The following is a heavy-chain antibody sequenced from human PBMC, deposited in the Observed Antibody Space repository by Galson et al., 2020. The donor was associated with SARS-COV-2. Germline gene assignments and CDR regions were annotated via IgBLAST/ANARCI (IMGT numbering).Heavy chain of an antibody. V-gene: IGHV3-30*03. D-gene: IGHD5-12*01. CDR3: VTGWLPYYYGLDV. J-gene: IGHJ6*02. Sequence: QLGESLKISCAASGFVFSSYGMHWVRQAPGKGLEWVAVISYDGSNKYYADFVKGRFTISRDNSKNTLYLQMNSLRADDTAVYYCVTGWLPYYYGLDVWGQGTTVTVSS. CDR2: ISYDGSNK. CDR1: GFVFSSYG.